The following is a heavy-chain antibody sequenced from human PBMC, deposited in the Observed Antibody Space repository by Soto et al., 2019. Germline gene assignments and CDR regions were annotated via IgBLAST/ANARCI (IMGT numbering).Heavy chain of an antibody. D-gene: IGHD2-15*01. J-gene: IGHJ5*02. CDR2: IVPKFGTA. CDR1: GGIGSNYA. V-gene: IGHV1-69*06. Sequence: QEHLVQSGAEVKKPGSSVMVSCRASGGIGSNYAISWVRQAPGQGLEWMGGIVPKFGTANYAQRFKRRVTISVDKSTNSVYMELTSLTSQDTAIYYCAREMASGYSRTWFDPWGQGTLVTVSS. CDR3: AREMASGYSRTWFDP.